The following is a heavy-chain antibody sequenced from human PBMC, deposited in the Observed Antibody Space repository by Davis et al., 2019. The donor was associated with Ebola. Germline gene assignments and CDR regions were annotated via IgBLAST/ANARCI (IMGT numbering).Heavy chain of an antibody. Sequence: ASVKVSCKASGYTFTTYNMDWLRQAPGQGLEWMGRVNTYNGNTNYAQNFQGRVTMTTDTSTSTAYMELRSLRSDDTAVYYCAREGRHDYGDIRVQRHGMDVWGQGTTVTVSS. D-gene: IGHD4-17*01. CDR1: GYTFTTYN. V-gene: IGHV1-18*01. CDR2: VNTYNGNT. CDR3: AREGRHDYGDIRVQRHGMDV. J-gene: IGHJ6*02.